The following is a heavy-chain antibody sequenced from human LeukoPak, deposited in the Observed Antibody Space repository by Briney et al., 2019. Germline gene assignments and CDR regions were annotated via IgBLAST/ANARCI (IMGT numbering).Heavy chain of an antibody. CDR1: GGSMFGYY. CDR3: ASSRAVAGTPFDS. Sequence: SETLSLTCTVSGGSMFGYYWSWIRQPPGEDLEWIGYIYFSGSTNYNPSFESRITMSVDTSRKHFSLKMTSVTAADTAVYYCASSRAVAGTPFDSWGQGIVVTVSS. J-gene: IGHJ4*02. V-gene: IGHV4-59*12. CDR2: IYFSGST. D-gene: IGHD6-19*01.